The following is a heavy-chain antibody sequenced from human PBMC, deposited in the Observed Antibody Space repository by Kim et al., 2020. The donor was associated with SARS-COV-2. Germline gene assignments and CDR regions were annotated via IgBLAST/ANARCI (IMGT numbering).Heavy chain of an antibody. V-gene: IGHV4-59*01. CDR3: AREHRGWLQYTANWYFDL. Sequence: SETLSLTCTVSGGSISSYYWSWIRQPPGKGLEWIGYIYYSGSTNYNPSLKSRVTISVDTSKNQFSLKLSSVTAADTAVYYCAREHRGWLQYTANWYFDLWGRGTLVTVAS. D-gene: IGHD3-22*01. J-gene: IGHJ2*01. CDR2: IYYSGST. CDR1: GGSISSYY.